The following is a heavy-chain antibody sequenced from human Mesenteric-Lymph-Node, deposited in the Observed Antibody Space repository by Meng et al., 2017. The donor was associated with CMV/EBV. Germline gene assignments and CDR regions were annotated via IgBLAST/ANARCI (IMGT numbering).Heavy chain of an antibody. CDR1: GGSFSGYY. CDR2: INHSGST. CDR3: ARGSSYDILTGYFDY. Sequence: QVQFAQGGAGLLRPSETPADTCAFFGGSFSGYYWNWIRQSPGKGLEWIGEINHSGSTTYNPSFTSRIIISVDTSTNQISLNMSSVTAADTAVYYCARGSSYDILTGYFDYWGQGALVTVSS. V-gene: IGHV4-34*01. D-gene: IGHD3-9*01. J-gene: IGHJ4*02.